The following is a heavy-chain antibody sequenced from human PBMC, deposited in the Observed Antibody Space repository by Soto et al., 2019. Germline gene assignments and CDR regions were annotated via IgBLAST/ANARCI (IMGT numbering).Heavy chain of an antibody. V-gene: IGHV3-21*01. CDR1: GFTFSSYS. CDR2: ISSISSYI. D-gene: IGHD3-16*02. J-gene: IGHJ4*02. Sequence: PGRSLRLSCAASGFTFSSYSMNWVRQAPGKGLERVSSISSISSYIYYADSVKGRFTISRDNAKNSLYLQMNCLRAEDTAVYYFARYMITFGGVIAGFDYWGQGTLVTVSS. CDR3: ARYMITFGGVIAGFDY.